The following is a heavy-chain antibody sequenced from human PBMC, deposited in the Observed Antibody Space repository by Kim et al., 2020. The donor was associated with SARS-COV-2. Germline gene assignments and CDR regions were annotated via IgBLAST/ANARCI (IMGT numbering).Heavy chain of an antibody. V-gene: IGHV4-59*08. J-gene: IGHJ6*02. Sequence: SETMSLTCSVSGGSISSYYWSWIRQPPGKGLEWIGYIYYSGSTNYNPSLKSRVTISVDTSKNQFSLKLRSVTAADTAVYYCARHRYSSQGMDVWGQGTTVTVSS. D-gene: IGHD6-13*01. CDR1: GGSISSYY. CDR3: ARHRYSSQGMDV. CDR2: IYYSGST.